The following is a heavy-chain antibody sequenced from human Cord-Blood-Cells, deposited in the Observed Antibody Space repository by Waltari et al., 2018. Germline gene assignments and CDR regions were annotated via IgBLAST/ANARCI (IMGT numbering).Heavy chain of an antibody. D-gene: IGHD6-6*01. V-gene: IGHV3-7*04. J-gene: IGHJ3*02. CDR2: IKQDGSEK. CDR3: ARIRIVRAFDI. Sequence: EVQLVESGGGLVQPGGSLRLSCAASGFTFSSYWMSWVRQAPGKGLEGVDNIKQDGSEKYYWDSVKGRFTISRDNAKNSLYLQMNSLRAEDTAVYYCARIRIVRAFDIWGQGTMVTVSS. CDR1: GFTFSSYW.